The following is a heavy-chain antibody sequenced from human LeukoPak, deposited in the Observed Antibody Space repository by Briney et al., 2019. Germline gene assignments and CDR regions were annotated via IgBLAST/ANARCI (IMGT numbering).Heavy chain of an antibody. V-gene: IGHV3-21*01. CDR1: GFTLSSYS. Sequence: PGGSLRLSCAASGFTLSSYSMNWVRQAPGKGLEWVSSISSSSSYIYYADSVKGRFSISRDNAKNSLYLQMNSLRAEDTAVYYCVRDLGELSTEWGLGTLVTVSS. CDR3: VRDLGELSTE. D-gene: IGHD3-10*01. J-gene: IGHJ4*02. CDR2: ISSSSSYI.